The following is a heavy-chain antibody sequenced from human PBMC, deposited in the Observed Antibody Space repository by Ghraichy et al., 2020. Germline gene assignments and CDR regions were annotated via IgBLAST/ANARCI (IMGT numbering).Heavy chain of an antibody. CDR2: ISGSGGYT. D-gene: IGHD6-13*01. CDR3: AKAGGAAAGTIDY. V-gene: IGHV3-23*01. CDR1: GFNFSSYA. J-gene: IGHJ4*02. Sequence: GGSLRLSCAASGFNFSSYAMSWVRQAPGKGLEWVSAISGSGGYTYYADSVKGRFTISRDNSKITLYLQINSLRAEDTAVYYCAKAGGAAAGTIDYWGQGTLVSVSS.